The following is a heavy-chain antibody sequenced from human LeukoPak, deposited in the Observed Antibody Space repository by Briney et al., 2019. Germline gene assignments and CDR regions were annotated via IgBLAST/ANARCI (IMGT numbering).Heavy chain of an antibody. V-gene: IGHV3-7*03. CDR3: ARDGSRVSTRFLEWLSPNFDY. J-gene: IGHJ4*02. CDR2: IKQDGSEK. D-gene: IGHD3-3*01. Sequence: QAGGSLRLSCAASGFTFSSYWMSWVRQAPGKGLEWVANIKQDGSEKYYVDSVKGRFTISRDNAKNSLYLQMNSLRAEDTALYYCARDGSRVSTRFLEWLSPNFDYWGQGTLVTVSS. CDR1: GFTFSSYW.